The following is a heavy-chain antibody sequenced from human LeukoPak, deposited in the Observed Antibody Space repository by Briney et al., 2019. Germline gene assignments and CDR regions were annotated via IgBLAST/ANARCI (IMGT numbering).Heavy chain of an antibody. CDR2: IYSTGTT. D-gene: IGHD2-15*01. J-gene: IGHJ4*02. CDR3: ARAHTSSCSGGSCPFFLDY. V-gene: IGHV4-4*07. CDR1: GGSISSYY. Sequence: KPSETLSLTCTVSGGSISSYYWSWIRPPAGKGLEWIGRIYSTGTTDYNPSLKSRVTMSLDTSKNQVSLRLSSVTAADTAVYYCARAHTSSCSGGSCPFFLDYWDQGTLVTVSS.